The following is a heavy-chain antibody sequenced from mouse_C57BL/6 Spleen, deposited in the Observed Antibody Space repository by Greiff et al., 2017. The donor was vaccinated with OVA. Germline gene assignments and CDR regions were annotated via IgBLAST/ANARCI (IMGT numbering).Heavy chain of an antibody. CDR3: TRDQAQATEYYFDD. Sequence: EVKLMESGEGLVKPGGSLKLSCAASGFTFSSYAMSWVRQTPEKRLEWVAYISSGGDYIYYADTVKGRFTISRDNARNTLYLQMSSLKSEDTAMYYCTRDQAQATEYYFDDWGQGTTLTVSS. D-gene: IGHD3-2*02. CDR1: GFTFSSYA. V-gene: IGHV5-9-1*02. CDR2: ISSGGDYI. J-gene: IGHJ2*01.